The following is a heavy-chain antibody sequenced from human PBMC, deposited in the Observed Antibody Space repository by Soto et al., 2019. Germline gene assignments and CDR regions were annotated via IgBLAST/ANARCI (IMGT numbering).Heavy chain of an antibody. J-gene: IGHJ5*02. D-gene: IGHD6-19*01. CDR3: ASTEDYPSRVKNSSGCYSYS. CDR2: ISYRGST. V-gene: IGHV4-59*01. Sequence: QVQLQESVPGLVKPSETLSLTCTVSGGSISSYNWSWIWQPPGKGLEWMGQISYRGSTNYNPSLKSRVTMSVDTSKSQFSLRLSSVTAADTAVYSCASTEDYPSRVKNSSGCYSYSLGPGTLVTVSS. CDR1: GGSISSYN.